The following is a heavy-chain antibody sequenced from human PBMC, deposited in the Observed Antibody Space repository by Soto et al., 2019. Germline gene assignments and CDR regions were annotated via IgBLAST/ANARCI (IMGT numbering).Heavy chain of an antibody. CDR2: ISYEGSNK. V-gene: IGHV3-30-3*01. CDR1: GFTFSGHS. D-gene: IGHD1-1*01. Sequence: LRLSCAASGFTFSGHSMHWVRQAPGKGLQWVAVISYEGSNKNYADSVKGRFTISRDNSKNTLYMQINSLRAEDTAVYYCVRGSWNQGDWFDPWGQGTQVTVSS. J-gene: IGHJ5*02. CDR3: VRGSWNQGDWFDP.